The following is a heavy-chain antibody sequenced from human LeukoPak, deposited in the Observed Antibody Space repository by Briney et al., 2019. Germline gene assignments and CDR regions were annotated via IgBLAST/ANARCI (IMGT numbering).Heavy chain of an antibody. V-gene: IGHV3-74*01. Sequence: QTGGSLRLSCAASGFTFSSYWMHWVRQAPGKGLVWVSRINSDGSSTSYADSVKGRFTISRDNAKNTLYLQMNSLRAEDTAVYNCARWSYGDYGAFDIWGQGTMVTVSS. CDR3: ARWSYGDYGAFDI. J-gene: IGHJ3*02. CDR2: INSDGSST. CDR1: GFTFSSYW. D-gene: IGHD4-17*01.